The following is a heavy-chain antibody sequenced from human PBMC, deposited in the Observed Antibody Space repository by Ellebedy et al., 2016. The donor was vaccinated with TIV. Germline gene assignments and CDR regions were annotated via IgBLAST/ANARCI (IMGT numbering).Heavy chain of an antibody. CDR1: GGSVSSGSYY. CDR2: INHSGST. D-gene: IGHD6-13*01. V-gene: IGHV4-39*06. CDR3: ARVLNSGYSLQ. J-gene: IGHJ4*02. Sequence: SETLSLTCTVSGGSVSSGSYYWSWIRQPPGKGLEWIGEINHSGSTNYNPSLKSRVTISVDTSKNQFPLKLSSVTAADTAVYYCARVLNSGYSLQWGQGTLVTVSS.